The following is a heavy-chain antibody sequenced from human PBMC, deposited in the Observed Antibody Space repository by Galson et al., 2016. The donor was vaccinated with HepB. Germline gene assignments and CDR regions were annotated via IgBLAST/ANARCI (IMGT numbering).Heavy chain of an antibody. J-gene: IGHJ6*02. V-gene: IGHV4-59*02. CDR3: ARLRRVGAAGSYSYHSMDV. D-gene: IGHD6-13*01. Sequence: ETLSLTCSVSGGSVSSDYWSWIRQPPGKGLEWIAYSHYSGSTDYNPSLKSRVSISLDTSKNQFSLKLSTVTAADTAVYFCARLRRVGAAGSYSYHSMDVWGQGTTVTVS. CDR2: SHYSGST. CDR1: GGSVSSDY.